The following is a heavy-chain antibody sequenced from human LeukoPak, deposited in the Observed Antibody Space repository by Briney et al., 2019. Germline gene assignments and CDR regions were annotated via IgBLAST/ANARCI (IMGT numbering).Heavy chain of an antibody. V-gene: IGHV4-4*07. D-gene: IGHD5-18*01. CDR1: GGSISTYY. Sequence: SETLSLTCTVSGGSISTYYWSWIRQPAGKGLEWIGRIYMRGRTNYNPSLQSRVTMSVDTSKNQFSLKLRSVTDAGTAVYYCARETSDTAMASYYFDQWGQGALVTVSS. CDR3: ARETSDTAMASYYFDQ. J-gene: IGHJ4*02. CDR2: IYMRGRT.